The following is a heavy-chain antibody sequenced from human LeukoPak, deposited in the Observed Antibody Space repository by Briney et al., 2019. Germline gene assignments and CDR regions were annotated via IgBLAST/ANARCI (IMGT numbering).Heavy chain of an antibody. Sequence: SETLSLTCTVSGGSISSYYWSWIRQPPGKGLEWIGYIYYSGSTNYNPSLKSRVTISVDTPKNQFSLKLSSVTAADTAVYYCARRLAAAGSDWFDPWGQGTLVTVSS. CDR3: ARRLAAAGSDWFDP. CDR2: IYYSGST. J-gene: IGHJ5*02. V-gene: IGHV4-59*01. CDR1: GGSISSYY. D-gene: IGHD6-13*01.